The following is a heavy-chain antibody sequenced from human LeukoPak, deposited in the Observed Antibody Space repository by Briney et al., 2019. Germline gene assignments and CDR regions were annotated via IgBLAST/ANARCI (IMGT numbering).Heavy chain of an antibody. CDR1: GFTFSSYA. D-gene: IGHD6-6*01. J-gene: IGHJ5*02. CDR2: ISGSGEST. Sequence: GGSLRLSCTASGFTFSSYAMNCVRQAPGKGLEWVSAISGSGESTYYADSVKGRFTISRENSKSTLYLQMNSLRAEDTALYYCAKARGYSSSSENNWFDPWGHGTLVTVSS. V-gene: IGHV3-23*01. CDR3: AKARGYSSSSENNWFDP.